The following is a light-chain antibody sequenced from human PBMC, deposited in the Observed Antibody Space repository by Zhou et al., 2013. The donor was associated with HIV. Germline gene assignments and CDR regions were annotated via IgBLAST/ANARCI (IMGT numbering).Light chain of an antibody. CDR3: QQYSSYPLT. V-gene: IGKV1-8*01. J-gene: IGKJ4*01. Sequence: AIWMTQSPSSVSASTGDKVTITCRASQDVTNYLAWYQQKPGEAPRLVIHTASILHSGVPSRFSGSGSGTDFTLTISCLQSEDFATYYCQQYSSYPLTFGXGTRV. CDR1: QDVTNY. CDR2: TAS.